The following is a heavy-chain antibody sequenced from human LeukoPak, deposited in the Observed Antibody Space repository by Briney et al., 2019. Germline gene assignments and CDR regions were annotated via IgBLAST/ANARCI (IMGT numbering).Heavy chain of an antibody. Sequence: PGGSLRLSCAASGFTVSSNYMSWVRQAPGKGLEWVSIIYSGGRTYYADSVKGRFTISRDNSKNTLYLQMKSLRAEDTAVYYCARVGSSGWYLYFSYWGQGTQVTVSS. V-gene: IGHV3-66*01. CDR3: ARVGSSGWYLYFSY. J-gene: IGHJ4*02. CDR2: IYSGGRT. D-gene: IGHD6-19*01. CDR1: GFTVSSNY.